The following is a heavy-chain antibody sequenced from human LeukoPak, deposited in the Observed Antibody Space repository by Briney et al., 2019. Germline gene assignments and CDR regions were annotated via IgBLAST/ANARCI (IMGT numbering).Heavy chain of an antibody. D-gene: IGHD3-10*01. CDR1: GGSISSSNW. Sequence: PSETLSLTCAVSGGSISSSNWWSWVRQPPGKGLEWIGEIYHSGSTNYNPSLKSRVAISVDKSKNQFSLKLMSVTAADTAVYYCARDSGSTGKVKFDPWGQGTLVTVSS. V-gene: IGHV4-4*02. CDR3: ARDSGSTGKVKFDP. CDR2: IYHSGST. J-gene: IGHJ5*02.